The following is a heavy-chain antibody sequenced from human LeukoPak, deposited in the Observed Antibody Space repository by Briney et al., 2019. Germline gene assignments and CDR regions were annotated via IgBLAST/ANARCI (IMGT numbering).Heavy chain of an antibody. CDR2: ISDSGGST. J-gene: IGHJ5*02. CDR1: GFTFSSYA. CDR3: AKLTAAAPWGWFDP. D-gene: IGHD6-13*01. V-gene: IGHV3-23*01. Sequence: GGSLRLSCAASGFTFSSYAMSWVRQAPGKGLEWVSAISDSGGSTYYADSVKGRFTISRDNSKNTLYLQMNSLRAEDTAVYYCAKLTAAAPWGWFDPWGQGTLVTVSS.